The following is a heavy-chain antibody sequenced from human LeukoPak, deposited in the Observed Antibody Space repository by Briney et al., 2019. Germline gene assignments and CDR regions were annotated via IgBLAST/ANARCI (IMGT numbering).Heavy chain of an antibody. CDR3: ALLSGGTFDY. CDR2: ISNGGDP. CDR1: GFVVTANY. D-gene: IGHD2/OR15-2a*01. Sequence: PGGSLTLSCAASGFVVTANYLAWARQAPGKGLEWVSTISNGGDPFYGDSVKGRSTISRDESTNTFSLQLDSLRVEDMGVYYCALLSGGTFDYWGQGTQVTVAS. J-gene: IGHJ4*02. V-gene: IGHV3-53*01.